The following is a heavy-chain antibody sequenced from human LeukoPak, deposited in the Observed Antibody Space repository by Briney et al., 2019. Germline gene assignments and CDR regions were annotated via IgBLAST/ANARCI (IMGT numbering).Heavy chain of an antibody. CDR3: ARLREIPVFGVVTKSTSYFDY. Sequence: GRTLRLSCAVSGFTFTNYCMSWVCQTPAKGMELVANIKQDRSEKYYVDSAKCRFTITRDNVKNSLYLQMNSLRAEDTGVYYCARLREIPVFGVVTKSTSYFDYWGRGTLLTVS. V-gene: IGHV3-7*01. CDR2: IKQDRSEK. D-gene: IGHD3-3*01. J-gene: IGHJ4*02. CDR1: GFTFTNYC.